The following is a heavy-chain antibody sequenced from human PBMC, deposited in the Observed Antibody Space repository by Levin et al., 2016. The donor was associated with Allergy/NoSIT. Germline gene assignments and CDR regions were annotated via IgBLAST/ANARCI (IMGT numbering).Heavy chain of an antibody. Sequence: WIRQPPGKGLEWVSTISGSGGGTYYADSAKGRFTISRDNSKDTLYLQMNSLSAEDTAVYYCAKDRTYYYDSSFDYWGQGTLVTVSS. CDR2: ISGSGGGT. J-gene: IGHJ4*02. CDR3: AKDRTYYYDSSFDY. V-gene: IGHV3-23*01. D-gene: IGHD3-22*01.